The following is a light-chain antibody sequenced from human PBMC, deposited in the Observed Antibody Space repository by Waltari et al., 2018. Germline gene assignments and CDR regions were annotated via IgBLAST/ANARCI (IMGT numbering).Light chain of an antibody. J-gene: IGKJ1*01. Sequence: DIHMTQSPSTLSASVGDSVTTTCRASQSISSWLAWYQQKPGKAPKLLIDKASSLESGVPSRFSGSGSGTEFTLTISSLQPDDFATYYCQQYNTYSGTFGQGTKVEIK. CDR3: QQYNTYSGT. V-gene: IGKV1-5*03. CDR2: KAS. CDR1: QSISSW.